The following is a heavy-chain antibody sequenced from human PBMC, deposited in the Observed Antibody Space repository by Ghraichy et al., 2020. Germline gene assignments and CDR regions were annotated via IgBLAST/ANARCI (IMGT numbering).Heavy chain of an antibody. CDR1: GFTFSSYN. D-gene: IGHD3-22*01. CDR3: ARDRTVIEAVVDAFDI. V-gene: IGHV3-21*01. CDR2: ISSSSTYM. J-gene: IGHJ3*02. Sequence: GESLRLSCAASGFTFSSYNMNWVRQAPGKGLEWVSSISSSSTYMFYADSVKGRFTISRDNAKNSLSLQMNSLRAEDTAVYYCARDRTVIEAVVDAFDIWGRGTIVSVSS.